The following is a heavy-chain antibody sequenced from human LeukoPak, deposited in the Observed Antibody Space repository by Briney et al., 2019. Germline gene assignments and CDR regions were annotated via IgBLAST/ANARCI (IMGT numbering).Heavy chain of an antibody. J-gene: IGHJ4*02. D-gene: IGHD3-10*01. V-gene: IGHV1-18*01. CDR1: GYTLTELS. Sequence: ASVKVSCKVSGYTLTELSMHWVRQAPGKGLEWMGWISAYNGNTNYAQKLQGRVTMTTDTSTSTAYMELRSLRSDDTAVYYCAGTMVRGVMVNWGQGTLVTVSS. CDR2: ISAYNGNT. CDR3: AGTMVRGVMVN.